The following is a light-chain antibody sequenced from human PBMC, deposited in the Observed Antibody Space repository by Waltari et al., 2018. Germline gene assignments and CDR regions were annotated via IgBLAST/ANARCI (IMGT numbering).Light chain of an antibody. CDR1: QSISSY. CDR2: AAS. J-gene: IGKJ3*01. Sequence: DIQMTQSPSSLSASVGNRVTIPCRASQSISSYLNWYQQKPGKAPKLLIYAASSLQSGVPSRFSGSGSGTDFTLTISSLQPEDFATYYCQQSYSTPDTFGPGTKVDIK. V-gene: IGKV1-39*01. CDR3: QQSYSTPDT.